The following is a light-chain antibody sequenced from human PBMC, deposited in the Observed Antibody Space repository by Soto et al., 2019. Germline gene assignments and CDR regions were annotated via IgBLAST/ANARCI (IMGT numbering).Light chain of an antibody. CDR2: WAS. CDR3: QQYYPTPWT. Sequence: DIVMTQSPDSLAVSLGERATINCKSSRTVLYSSNNKNYLAWYRQKPRQPPKLLIYWASTRESGVPDRLSGSGSGTDFTLTISSLQAEDVAVYYCQQYYPTPWTFGKGTKVEIK. J-gene: IGKJ1*01. V-gene: IGKV4-1*01. CDR1: RTVLYSSNNKNY.